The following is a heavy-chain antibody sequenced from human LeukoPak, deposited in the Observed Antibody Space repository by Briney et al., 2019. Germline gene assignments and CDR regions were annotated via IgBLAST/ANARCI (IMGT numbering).Heavy chain of an antibody. Sequence: GGSLRLSCAASGFTFSSYAMHWVRQAPGKGLEYVSAISSNGGSTYYANSVKGRFTISRGNSKNTLYLQMGSLRAEDMAVYYCARHRTASDYWGQGTLVTVSS. J-gene: IGHJ4*02. CDR3: ARHRTASDY. D-gene: IGHD3-16*02. CDR2: ISSNGGST. V-gene: IGHV3-64*01. CDR1: GFTFSSYA.